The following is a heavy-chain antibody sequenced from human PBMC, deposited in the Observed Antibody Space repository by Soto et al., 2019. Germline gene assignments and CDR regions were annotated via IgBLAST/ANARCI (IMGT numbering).Heavy chain of an antibody. V-gene: IGHV4-4*02. D-gene: IGHD3-9*01. CDR3: AGQWSAGYGAFDP. Sequence: QVQLQESGPGLVKPSGTLSLTCAVSGGSVHNDKWWGWVRQPPGKGPEWIGKIHSSGTPNYHPPPKSRARIFVATFKNKFSAKLTSGPAADKAVYFCAGQWSAGYGAFDPWGQGTLVTVSS. CDR2: IHSSGTP. CDR1: GGSVHNDKW. J-gene: IGHJ5*02.